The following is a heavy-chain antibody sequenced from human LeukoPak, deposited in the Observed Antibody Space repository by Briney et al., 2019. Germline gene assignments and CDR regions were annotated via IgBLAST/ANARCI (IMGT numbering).Heavy chain of an antibody. CDR3: ARTYYYDSSEAFDI. CDR2: IKQDGSEK. Sequence: GGSLRLSCAASGFTFSSYWMSWVRQAPGKGLEWVANIKQDGSEKYYVDSVKGRFTISRGNAKNSLYLQMNSLRAEDTAVYYCARTYYYDSSEAFDIWGQGTMVTVSS. D-gene: IGHD3-22*01. J-gene: IGHJ3*02. V-gene: IGHV3-7*01. CDR1: GFTFSSYW.